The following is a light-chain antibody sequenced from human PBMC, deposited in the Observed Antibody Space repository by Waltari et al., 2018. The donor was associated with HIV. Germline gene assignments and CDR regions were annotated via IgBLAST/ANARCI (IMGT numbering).Light chain of an antibody. V-gene: IGLV2-23*02. J-gene: IGLJ2*01. Sequence: QSALTQPASVSGSPGQSITISCPGTSSDVGSYNLVSWYQQHPGKAPKLMIYEVSKLPSGVSNRFSGSKYGNTASLTISGLQAEDEADYYCCSYAGSSTPVFGGGTKLTGL. CDR3: CSYAGSSTPV. CDR2: EVS. CDR1: SSDVGSYNL.